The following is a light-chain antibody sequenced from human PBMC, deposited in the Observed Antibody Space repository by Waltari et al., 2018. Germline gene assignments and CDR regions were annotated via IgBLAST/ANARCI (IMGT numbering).Light chain of an antibody. CDR1: QSVTTY. Sequence: EIVLTQSPATLSLSPGERATLSCRASQSVTTYLDWHQQKPGQAPSVLIYDASTRATGIPGRFSGSGSGTDFTLTISSLEPEDFAVYYCHQRSSWPWTFGQGTKVEI. CDR3: HQRSSWPWT. J-gene: IGKJ1*01. CDR2: DAS. V-gene: IGKV3-11*01.